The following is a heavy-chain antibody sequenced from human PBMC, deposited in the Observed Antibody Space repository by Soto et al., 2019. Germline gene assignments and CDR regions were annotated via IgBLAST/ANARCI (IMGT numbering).Heavy chain of an antibody. J-gene: IGHJ3*02. CDR3: ASAVANTRNGLDI. Sequence: PGGSLRLSCAASGFTFSSYGMHWFRQAPGKGLEWVAVISYDGSNKYYADSVKGRFTISRDNAKNTLYLQMNSLRAEDTAVYYCASAVANTRNGLDIWRQGTMVTVS. CDR1: GFTFSSYG. CDR2: ISYDGSNK. D-gene: IGHD5-12*01. V-gene: IGHV3-30*03.